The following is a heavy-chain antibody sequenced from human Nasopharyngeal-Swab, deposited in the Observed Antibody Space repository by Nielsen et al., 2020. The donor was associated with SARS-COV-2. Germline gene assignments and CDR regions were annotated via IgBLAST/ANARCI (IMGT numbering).Heavy chain of an antibody. D-gene: IGHD3-3*01. CDR2: ISSSSTYI. J-gene: IGHJ6*02. Sequence: GESLKISCAASGFTFSSYNMNWVRQAPGKGLEWVSSISSSSTYIYYADSVKGRFTISRDSAKNSLYLQMNSPRAEDTAVYYCARDGLDYDFWSAYFMDVWGQGTTVTVSS. CDR3: ARDGLDYDFWSAYFMDV. CDR1: GFTFSSYN. V-gene: IGHV3-21*01.